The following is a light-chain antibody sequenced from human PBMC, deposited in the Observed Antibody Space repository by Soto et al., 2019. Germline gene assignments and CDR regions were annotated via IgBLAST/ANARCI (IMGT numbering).Light chain of an antibody. CDR3: QQLNSYPHT. CDR1: QTISTW. CDR2: DAS. Sequence: DIQVTQSPPTLSASVGDRVTITCRASQTISTWMAWYQQKPGKAPKLLVYDASTLQSGVASRFGGSGSGTEFTLTVNSLQPEDFATYYCQQLNSYPHTFGGGTKVDIK. V-gene: IGKV1-5*01. J-gene: IGKJ4*01.